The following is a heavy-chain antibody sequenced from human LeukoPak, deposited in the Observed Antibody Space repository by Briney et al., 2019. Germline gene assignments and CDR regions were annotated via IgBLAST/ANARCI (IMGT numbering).Heavy chain of an antibody. Sequence: AGSLRLSCAASGFTISSYGMHWVRQAPGKGLQWVAVIWYDGSNKYYADSVKGRFTISRDNSKNTLYLQMNSLRAEDTAVYYCAKAKQLYYYYMDVWGKGTTVTVSS. J-gene: IGHJ6*03. CDR1: GFTISSYG. V-gene: IGHV3-33*06. CDR2: IWYDGSNK. CDR3: AKAKQLYYYYMDV. D-gene: IGHD6-13*01.